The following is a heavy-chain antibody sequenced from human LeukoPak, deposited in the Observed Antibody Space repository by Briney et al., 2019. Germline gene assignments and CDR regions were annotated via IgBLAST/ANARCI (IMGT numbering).Heavy chain of an antibody. V-gene: IGHV3-7*01. CDR2: IKQDGSEK. J-gene: IGHJ4*02. CDR1: GFTFSSYW. D-gene: IGHD5-18*01. Sequence: GGSLRLSCAASGFTFSSYWMSWVRQAPGKGLEWVANIKQDGSEKYYVDSVKGRFTISRDNAKNSLYLQMNSLRAEDTAVYYCARDKYSYGSSNGGYDYWGQGTLVTVSS. CDR3: ARDKYSYGSSNGGYDY.